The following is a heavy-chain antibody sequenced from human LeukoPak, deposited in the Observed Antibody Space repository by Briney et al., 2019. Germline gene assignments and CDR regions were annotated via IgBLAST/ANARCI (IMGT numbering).Heavy chain of an antibody. CDR3: ARQIVVVITTSWFDY. CDR2: IYYSGST. D-gene: IGHD3-22*01. Sequence: PETLSLTCTVSGGSISSSSYYWGWIRQPPGTGLEWIGSIYYSGSTYYNPSLKSRVTISVDTSKNQFSLKLSSVTAADTAVYYCARQIVVVITTSWFDYWGQGTLVTVSS. V-gene: IGHV4-39*01. CDR1: GGSISSSSYY. J-gene: IGHJ4*02.